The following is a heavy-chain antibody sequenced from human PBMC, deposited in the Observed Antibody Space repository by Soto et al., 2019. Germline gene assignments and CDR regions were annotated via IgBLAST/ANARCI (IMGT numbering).Heavy chain of an antibody. V-gene: IGHV3-23*01. D-gene: IGHD1-7*01. Sequence: EVQLLESGGGLVQPGGSLRLSCAASGFTFSSYGMTWVRQAPGKGLEWVSFSSATGAGTYYADSVKGRFTISRDNSNNTLYLQMTSLRADDPAVYYCAKDRRAGGNYGFYSDFWGQGALVIVSS. CDR1: GFTFSSYG. CDR2: SSATGAGT. J-gene: IGHJ4*02. CDR3: AKDRRAGGNYGFYSDF.